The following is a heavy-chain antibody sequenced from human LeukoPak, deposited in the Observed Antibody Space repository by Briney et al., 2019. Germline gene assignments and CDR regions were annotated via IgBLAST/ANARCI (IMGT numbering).Heavy chain of an antibody. D-gene: IGHD5-24*01. V-gene: IGHV1-69*04. J-gene: IGHJ4*02. CDR1: GGTFISYA. CDR2: IIPILGIA. CDR3: ARGGRDGYNFDY. Sequence: SVKVSCKASGGTFISYAISWVRQAPGQGLEWMGRIIPILGIANYAQKFQGRVTITADKSTSTAYMELSSLRSEDTAVYYCARGGRDGYNFDYWGQGTLVTVSS.